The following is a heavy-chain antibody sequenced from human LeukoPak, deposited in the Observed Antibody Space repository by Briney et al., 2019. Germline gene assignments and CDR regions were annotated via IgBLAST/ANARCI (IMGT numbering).Heavy chain of an antibody. D-gene: IGHD2-15*01. V-gene: IGHV1-18*01. J-gene: IGHJ5*02. CDR3: ARDHGGNTNWFDP. CDR2: ISAYNGNT. Sequence: ASVKVSCKASGGTFSSYAISWVRQAPGQGLEWMGWISAYNGNTNYAQKLQGRVTMTTDTSTSTAYMELRSLRADDTAVYYCARDHGGNTNWFDPWGQGTLVTVSS. CDR1: GGTFSSYA.